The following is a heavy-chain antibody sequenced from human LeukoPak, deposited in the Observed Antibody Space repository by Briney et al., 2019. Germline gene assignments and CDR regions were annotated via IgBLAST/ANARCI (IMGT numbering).Heavy chain of an antibody. CDR3: TIDSNSGWTGY. CDR2: IKTKIEGATT. Sequence: GGSLRLSCAASGFTFSNAWMSWVRQAPGKGLEWVGRIKTKIEGATTDYAAPVKGRFTISREDSKNTVYLQMNSLKTEDTAAYYCTIDSNSGWTGYWGQGTLVTVSS. V-gene: IGHV3-15*01. J-gene: IGHJ4*02. CDR1: GFTFSNAW. D-gene: IGHD6-19*01.